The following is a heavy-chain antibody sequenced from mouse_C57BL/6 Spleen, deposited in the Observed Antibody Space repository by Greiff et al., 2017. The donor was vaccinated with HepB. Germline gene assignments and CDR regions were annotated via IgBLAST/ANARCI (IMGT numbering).Heavy chain of an antibody. CDR2: ISDGGSYT. D-gene: IGHD2-3*01. V-gene: IGHV5-4*01. J-gene: IGHJ2*01. CDR1: GFTFSSYA. CDR3: AKEAGWLLRVYFDY. Sequence: EVMLEESGGGLVKPGGSLKLSCAASGFTFSSYAMSWVRQTPEKRLEWVATISDGGSYTYYPDNVKGRFTISRDNSKNNQYLQMSHLMSEDTAMYYCAKEAGWLLRVYFDYWGQGTTLTVSS.